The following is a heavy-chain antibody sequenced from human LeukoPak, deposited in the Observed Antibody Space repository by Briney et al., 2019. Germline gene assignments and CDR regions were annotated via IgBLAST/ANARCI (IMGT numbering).Heavy chain of an antibody. CDR3: ARTGRGITYYDFWSGYRWFDP. J-gene: IGHJ5*02. Sequence: ASVTVSCKASGYTFTSYGISWVRQAPGQGLEWMGWISAYNGNTNYAQKLQGRVTMTTDTSTSTAYMELRSLRSDDTAVYYCARTGRGITYYDFWSGYRWFDPWGQGTLATVSS. CDR1: GYTFTSYG. CDR2: ISAYNGNT. V-gene: IGHV1-18*01. D-gene: IGHD3-3*01.